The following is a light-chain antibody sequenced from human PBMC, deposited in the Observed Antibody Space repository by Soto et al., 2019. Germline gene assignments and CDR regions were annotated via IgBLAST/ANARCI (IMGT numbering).Light chain of an antibody. CDR1: QSVSNRH. V-gene: IGKV3-20*01. CDR2: GAS. J-gene: IGKJ5*01. Sequence: IVLTQSPGTLSLSPGERATLSCRASQSVSNRHLAWHQQKPGQAPRLIIFGASTRATGIPARFSGTGSETDGTITISGLKSEDSSVYFCQQYNNWTFSFGQGTRLEIK. CDR3: QQYNNWTFS.